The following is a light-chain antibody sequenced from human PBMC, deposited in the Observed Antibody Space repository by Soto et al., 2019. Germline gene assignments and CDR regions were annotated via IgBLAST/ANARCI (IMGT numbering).Light chain of an antibody. Sequence: DIVMTQSPDSLAVSLGERATINCKSSQSVLYSSNNKNYLAWYQQKPRQPPKLLIYWASTRGSGVPDRFSGGGSGTDFTLTISSLQAEDVAVYYCQQYYTTPWTFGQGTKVEIK. V-gene: IGKV4-1*01. J-gene: IGKJ1*01. CDR2: WAS. CDR1: QSVLYSSNNKNY. CDR3: QQYYTTPWT.